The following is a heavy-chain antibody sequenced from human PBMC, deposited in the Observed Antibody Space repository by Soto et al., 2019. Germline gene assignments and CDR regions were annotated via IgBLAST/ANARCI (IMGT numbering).Heavy chain of an antibody. Sequence: SETLSLTCAVYGGSFSGYYWSWIRQPPGKGLEWIGEINHSGSTNYNPSLKSRVTISVDTSKNQFSLKLSSVTAADTAVYYCARGRGVVTGPFDYWGQGTLVTVS. J-gene: IGHJ4*02. D-gene: IGHD2-15*01. CDR1: GGSFSGYY. CDR2: INHSGST. CDR3: ARGRGVVTGPFDY. V-gene: IGHV4-34*01.